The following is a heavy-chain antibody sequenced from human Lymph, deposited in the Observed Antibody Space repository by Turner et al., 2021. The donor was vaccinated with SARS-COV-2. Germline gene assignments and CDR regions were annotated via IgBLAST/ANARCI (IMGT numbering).Heavy chain of an antibody. J-gene: IGHJ6*02. CDR1: GYTFTSYD. V-gene: IGHV1-8*02. CDR3: AGGQYRGGRMDV. D-gene: IGHD1-26*01. CDR2: MKPNSGKT. Sequence: QVQLVRSGAEVKKPGASVKVTCKAPGYTFTSYDINGVGRATGHGHEWRGWMKPNSGKTGYAQKFQGRGTMTRNTSINTAYRGLSSLRSEDTAVYYCAGGQYRGGRMDVWGQGTTVTVSS.